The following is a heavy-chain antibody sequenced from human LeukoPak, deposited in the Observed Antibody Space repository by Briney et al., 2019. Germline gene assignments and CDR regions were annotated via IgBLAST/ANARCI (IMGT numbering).Heavy chain of an antibody. CDR3: AKFSSDTNYYYGMDV. Sequence: GGSLRLSYAASGFTFSNYGIHCVRQAPGKGLEWVSSIVGSGGITYYADSVKGRFTISRDNSKNTLYLQMNSLRAEDTALYYCAKFSSDTNYYYGMDVWGPGTTVTVSS. D-gene: IGHD6-6*01. J-gene: IGHJ6*02. CDR1: GFTFSNYG. V-gene: IGHV3-23*01. CDR2: IVGSGGIT.